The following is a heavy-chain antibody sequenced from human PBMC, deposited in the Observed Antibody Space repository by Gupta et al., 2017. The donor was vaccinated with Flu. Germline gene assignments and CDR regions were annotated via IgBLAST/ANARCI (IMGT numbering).Heavy chain of an antibody. CDR3: ARGTGYSGYDYGPHFDS. D-gene: IGHD5-12*01. CDR2: ISESSDYR. V-gene: IGHV3-21*01. CDR1: GFTFISYS. J-gene: IGHJ4*02. Sequence: EVQLVESGGDLVKPGGSLRLSCAASGFTFISYSMNWVRQAPGKGLEWVAFISESSDYRNYADSVKGRFTISRDNAKTSLYLQMNSLRADDTAVYYCARGTGYSGYDYGPHFDSWGQGTLVTVSS.